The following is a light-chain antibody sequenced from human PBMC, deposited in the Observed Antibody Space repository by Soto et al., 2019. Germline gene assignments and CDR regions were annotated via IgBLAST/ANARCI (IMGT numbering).Light chain of an antibody. CDR3: CSYAGSSPSKV. CDR2: EGS. Sequence: QSVLTQPASVSGSPGQSITISCTGTSSDVGSYNLFSWYQQHPGKAPKLMIYEGSKRPSGVSNRFSGSKSGNTASLTISGLQAEDEADYYCCSYAGSSPSKVFGTGTKLTVL. V-gene: IGLV2-23*01. J-gene: IGLJ1*01. CDR1: SSDVGSYNL.